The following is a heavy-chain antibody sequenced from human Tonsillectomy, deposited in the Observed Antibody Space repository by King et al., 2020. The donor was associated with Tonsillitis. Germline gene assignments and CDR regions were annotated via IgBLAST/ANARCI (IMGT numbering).Heavy chain of an antibody. D-gene: IGHD4-17*01. V-gene: IGHV4-31*03. J-gene: IGHJ4*02. CDR3: VRDGHDYGDFSSPLRFDY. Sequence: VQLQESGPGLVKPSQTLSLTCTVSGGSISSGGYYWSWIRQHPGKGLEWIGYIHYSGRTYYNPSLKSRVTILVDTSKNQFSLKLSSVTAADTAVYYCVRDGHDYGDFSSPLRFDYWGQGTLVTVSS. CDR1: GGSISSGGYY. CDR2: IHYSGRT.